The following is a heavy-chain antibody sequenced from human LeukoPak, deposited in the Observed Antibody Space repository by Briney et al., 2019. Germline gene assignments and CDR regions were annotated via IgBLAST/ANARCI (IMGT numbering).Heavy chain of an antibody. J-gene: IGHJ6*02. D-gene: IGHD3-16*01. CDR3: ARNQQLGGHSYYYYGMDV. CDR2: IYSGDST. Sequence: PGGSLRLSCAASGFTVSGNYMSWVRQAPGKGLEWVSVIYSGDSTYYADSVKGRFSISRDNSKNTLYLQMNSLRADDTAIYYCARNQQLGGHSYYYYGMDVWGQGTTVTVSS. CDR1: GFTVSGNY. V-gene: IGHV3-53*01.